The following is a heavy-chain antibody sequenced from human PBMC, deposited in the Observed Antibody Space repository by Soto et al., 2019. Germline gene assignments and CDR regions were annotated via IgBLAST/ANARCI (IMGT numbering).Heavy chain of an antibody. J-gene: IGHJ6*02. CDR1: GDTFSSYA. V-gene: IGHV1-69*06. Sequence: GASVKVSCKASGDTFSSYAMSWVRQAPGQGLEWMGGLIPIFGTANYAQKFQGRVTITADKSTSTAYMELSSLRSEDTAVYYCARDSSSWTTHYYYGMDVWGQGTTVTVSS. CDR2: LIPIFGTA. D-gene: IGHD6-13*01. CDR3: ARDSSSWTTHYYYGMDV.